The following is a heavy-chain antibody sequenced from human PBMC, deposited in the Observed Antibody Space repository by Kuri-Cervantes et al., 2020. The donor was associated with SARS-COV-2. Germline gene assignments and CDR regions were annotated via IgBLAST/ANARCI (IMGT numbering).Heavy chain of an antibody. D-gene: IGHD3-22*01. CDR1: GSTFSSYG. J-gene: IGHJ4*02. CDR2: ISYDGSNK. Sequence: GGSLRLSCAASGSTFSSYGIHWVRQAPGKGLEWVAVISYDGSNKYYADSVKGRFTISRDNSKNTLYLQMNSLRAEDTAVYYCAKGGNPMIVVVTIDYWGQGNLVNVSS. CDR3: AKGGNPMIVVVTIDY. V-gene: IGHV3-30*18.